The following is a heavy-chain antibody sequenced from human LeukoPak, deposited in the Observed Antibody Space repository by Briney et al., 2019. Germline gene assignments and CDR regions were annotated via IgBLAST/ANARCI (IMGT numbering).Heavy chain of an antibody. CDR3: ASRVTIAVAGTSDY. V-gene: IGHV3-7*01. Sequence: AGGSLRLSCAASGFTFSTYRMSWVRQAPGKGLEWVANIKQDGSEKYYVDSVKGRFTISRDNAKNSLYLQMNSLRAEDTAVYYCASRVTIAVAGTSDYWGQGTLVTVSS. J-gene: IGHJ4*02. CDR2: IKQDGSEK. D-gene: IGHD6-19*01. CDR1: GFTFSTYR.